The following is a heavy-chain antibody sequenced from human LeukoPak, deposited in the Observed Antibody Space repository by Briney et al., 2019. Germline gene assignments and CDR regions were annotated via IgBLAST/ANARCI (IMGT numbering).Heavy chain of an antibody. J-gene: IGHJ4*02. CDR1: RFTFSSYS. CDR3: ARDDSHGYHFFDS. V-gene: IGHV3-21*01. Sequence: GGSLRLSCAASRFTFSSYSMNWIRQAPGKGLEWVSSISGSGEFIYYADSLKGRFTISRDNGKNPLYLQMNSLRAEDTAVYFCARDDSHGYHFFDSWGQGTLVTVSS. D-gene: IGHD3-22*01. CDR2: ISGSGEFI.